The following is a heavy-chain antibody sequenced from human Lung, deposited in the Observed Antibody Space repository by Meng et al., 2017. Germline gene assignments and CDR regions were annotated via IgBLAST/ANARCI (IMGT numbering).Heavy chain of an antibody. Sequence: QVQLVESGGGVVQPGRSLRLSCAASGFTFSSYGMHWVRQAPGKGLEWVAVIWYDGSNKYYADSVKGRFTIPRDNSKNTLYLQMNSLRAEDTAVYYCARGRYSSSSAVVDYWGQGTLVTVSS. J-gene: IGHJ4*02. CDR3: ARGRYSSSSAVVDY. CDR2: IWYDGSNK. V-gene: IGHV3-33*01. CDR1: GFTFSSYG. D-gene: IGHD6-13*01.